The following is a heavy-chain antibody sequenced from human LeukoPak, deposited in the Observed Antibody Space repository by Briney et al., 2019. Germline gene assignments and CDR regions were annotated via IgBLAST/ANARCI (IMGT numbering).Heavy chain of an antibody. Sequence: SETLSLTCAVYGGSFSGYYWSWIRQPPGKGLEWIGEINHSGSTNYNPSLKSRVTISVDTSKNQFSPKLSSVTAADTAVYYCARGRKNYDILTGWSQVHFDYWGQGTLVTVSS. V-gene: IGHV4-34*01. CDR3: ARGRKNYDILTGWSQVHFDY. J-gene: IGHJ4*02. CDR2: INHSGST. D-gene: IGHD3-9*01. CDR1: GGSFSGYY.